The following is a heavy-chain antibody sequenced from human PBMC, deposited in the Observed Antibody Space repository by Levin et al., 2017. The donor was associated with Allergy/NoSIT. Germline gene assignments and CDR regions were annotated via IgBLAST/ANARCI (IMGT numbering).Heavy chain of an antibody. CDR2: IRGKANNYAA. CDR1: GFTFSGSA. V-gene: IGHV3-73*01. D-gene: IGHD4-23*01. CDR3: TTIGGVYDYGGNSQPLADY. Sequence: KVSCAASGFTFSGSAMHWVRQASGKGLEWVGRIRGKANNYAAAYAASVKGRFTISRDDSKNAAYLQMNSLKTEDTAVYYCTTIGGVYDYGGNSQPLADYWGQGTLVTVSS. J-gene: IGHJ4*02.